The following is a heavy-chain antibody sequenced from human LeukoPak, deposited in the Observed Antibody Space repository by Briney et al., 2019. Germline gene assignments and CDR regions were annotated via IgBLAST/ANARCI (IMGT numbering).Heavy chain of an antibody. CDR1: GGTFSIYA. Sequence: ASVKVSCKASGGTFSIYAISWVRQAPGQGLEWMGRIIPIFGIANYAQKFQGRVTITADKSTSTAYMELSSLRSEDTAVYYCARVNVLRYFDWLLGGAFDIWGQGTMVTVSS. J-gene: IGHJ3*02. CDR3: ARVNVLRYFDWLLGGAFDI. CDR2: IIPIFGIA. V-gene: IGHV1-69*04. D-gene: IGHD3-9*01.